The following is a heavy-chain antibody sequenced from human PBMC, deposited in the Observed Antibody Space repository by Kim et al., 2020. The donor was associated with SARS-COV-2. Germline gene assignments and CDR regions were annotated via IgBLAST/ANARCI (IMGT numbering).Heavy chain of an antibody. Sequence: ASVKVSCKVSGYTLTELSMHWVRQAPGKGLEWMGGFDPEDGETIYAQKFQGRVTMTVDTSTDTAYMELSSLRSEDTAVYYCATAPAYVQLERGYGMDVWGQGTTVPVSS. CDR1: GYTLTELS. CDR2: FDPEDGET. V-gene: IGHV1-24*01. J-gene: IGHJ6*02. D-gene: IGHD1-1*01. CDR3: ATAPAYVQLERGYGMDV.